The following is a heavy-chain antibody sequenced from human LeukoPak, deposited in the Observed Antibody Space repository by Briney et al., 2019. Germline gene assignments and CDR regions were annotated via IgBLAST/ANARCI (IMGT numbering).Heavy chain of an antibody. CDR1: GGTFSSYA. Sequence: ASVKVSCKASGGTFSSYAISWVRQAPGQGLEWMGRIIPILGIANYAQKFQGRVTITADKSTSTAYMELSSLRSEDTAVYYCARSAYYYDSSGYGATFDYWGQGTLVTVSS. J-gene: IGHJ4*02. CDR2: IIPILGIA. D-gene: IGHD3-22*01. V-gene: IGHV1-69*04. CDR3: ARSAYYYDSSGYGATFDY.